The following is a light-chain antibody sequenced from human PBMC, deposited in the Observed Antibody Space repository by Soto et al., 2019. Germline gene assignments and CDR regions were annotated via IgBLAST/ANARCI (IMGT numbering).Light chain of an antibody. J-gene: IGKJ4*01. V-gene: IGKV3-20*01. CDR1: QSVRTR. Sequence: EIVMTQSPATLSVSPGEEATLSCRASQSVRTRLAWYQQKPGQAPRLLIYGASNRATGIPDRFSGSGSGTDFILSISRLEPEDFAVYYCQEFGSNFGGGTKVDIK. CDR2: GAS. CDR3: QEFGSN.